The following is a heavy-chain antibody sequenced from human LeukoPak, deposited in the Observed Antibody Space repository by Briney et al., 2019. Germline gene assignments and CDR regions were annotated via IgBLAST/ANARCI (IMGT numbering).Heavy chain of an antibody. D-gene: IGHD6-19*01. CDR2: IIGSGGST. J-gene: IGHJ4*02. CDR3: AKQYFYSSGWSAYFDY. Sequence: PGGSLRLSCAASGFTFSSYSMSWVRQAPAKGLEWVSAIIGSGGSTYYADSVKSRFTISRDNSKNTLYLQMNSLRAEDTAVYYCAKQYFYSSGWSAYFDYWGQGTLVTVSS. V-gene: IGHV3-23*01. CDR1: GFTFSSYS.